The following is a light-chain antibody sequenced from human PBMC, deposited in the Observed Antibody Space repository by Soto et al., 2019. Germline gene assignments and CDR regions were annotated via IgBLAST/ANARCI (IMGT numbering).Light chain of an antibody. CDR1: RSNIGSNY. CDR3: AAWDDSLSGHVV. J-gene: IGLJ2*01. Sequence: QSVLTQPPSASGTPGQRVTISCSGSRSNIGSNYVYWYQQFPATAPKLLIYRNNQRPSGVPDRFSGSKSGTSASLAISGLRSEDEADYYCAAWDDSLSGHVVFGGGTKVTVL. CDR2: RNN. V-gene: IGLV1-47*01.